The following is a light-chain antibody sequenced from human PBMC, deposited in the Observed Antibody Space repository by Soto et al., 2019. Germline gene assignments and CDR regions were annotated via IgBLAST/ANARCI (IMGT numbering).Light chain of an antibody. CDR1: QNISIY. V-gene: IGKV3-11*01. CDR2: DAS. Sequence: EIVLTQSPATLSLSPGERATLSCRASQNISIYLAWYQQKPGQAPRLLIYDASNRATGIPARFSGSGSGTDFTLTISRVEPEDFAVYYCQHYGTSPEVTFGQGTRLEIK. J-gene: IGKJ5*01. CDR3: QHYGTSPEVT.